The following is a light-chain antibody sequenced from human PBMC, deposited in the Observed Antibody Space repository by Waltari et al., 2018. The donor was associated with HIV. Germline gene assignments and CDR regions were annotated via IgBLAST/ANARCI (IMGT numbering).Light chain of an antibody. CDR3: ASWDDKLDGWV. J-gene: IGLJ3*02. Sequence: QSLLPQPPSASGTPGQRVTISCSGSYSNIGSNTVNWHQQLPGSAPRALIYNNDQRPSGVPDRFSGSKSGTSASLAISGLQSEDQGDYYGASWDDKLDGWVFGGGTRLTVL. CDR1: YSNIGSNT. V-gene: IGLV1-44*01. CDR2: NND.